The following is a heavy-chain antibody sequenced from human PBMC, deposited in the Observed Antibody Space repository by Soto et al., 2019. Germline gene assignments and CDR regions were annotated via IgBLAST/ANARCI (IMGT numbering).Heavy chain of an antibody. D-gene: IGHD3-3*01. CDR2: ISGSGGST. Sequence: LRLSCAASGFTFSSYAMSWVRQAPGKGLEWVSAISGSGGSTYYADSVKGRFTISRDNSKNTLYLQMNSLRAEDTAVYYCAKCRDYDFWSGYGTPHFDYWGQGTLVTVSS. CDR3: AKCRDYDFWSGYGTPHFDY. CDR1: GFTFSSYA. V-gene: IGHV3-23*01. J-gene: IGHJ4*02.